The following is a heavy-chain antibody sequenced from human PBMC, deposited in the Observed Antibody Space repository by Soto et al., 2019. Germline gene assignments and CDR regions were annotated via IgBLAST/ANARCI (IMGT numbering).Heavy chain of an antibody. J-gene: IGHJ4*02. CDR2: IYFSGSA. CDR1: GGSITSYY. CDR3: ARRYSGYGDY. Sequence: SETLSLTCTVSGGSITSYYWSWIRQPPGKGLEWIGYIYFSGSANYNPSLKSRVTISVDTSKNQFSLKLSSVTAADTAVYYCARRYSGYGDYWGQGTLVTVSS. D-gene: IGHD5-12*01. V-gene: IGHV4-59*08.